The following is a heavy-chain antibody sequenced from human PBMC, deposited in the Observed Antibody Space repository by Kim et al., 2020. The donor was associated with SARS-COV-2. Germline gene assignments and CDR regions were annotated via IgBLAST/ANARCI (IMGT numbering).Heavy chain of an antibody. CDR2: ART. CDR3: AREDSSGSY. Sequence: ARTNSNPSLKSLVTISVDTSKNQFSLKLSSVTAADTAVYYCAREDSSGSYWGQGTLVTVSS. D-gene: IGHD3-22*01. J-gene: IGHJ4*02. V-gene: IGHV4-59*01.